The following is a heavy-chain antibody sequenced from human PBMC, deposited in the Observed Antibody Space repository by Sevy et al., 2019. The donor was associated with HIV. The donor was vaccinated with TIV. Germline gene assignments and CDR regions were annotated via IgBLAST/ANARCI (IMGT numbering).Heavy chain of an antibody. Sequence: GGSLRLSCAASGFTFSSYWMHWVRQGPGRGLVWVSRINGDGSRTDYADSVKGRFSISRDNARNTLFLQMNSLRAEDTAVYYCASYVQEYGSRNHYTAFFDPWGQGTLVTVSS. CDR1: GFTFSSYW. CDR3: ASYVQEYGSRNHYTAFFDP. J-gene: IGHJ5*02. D-gene: IGHD3-10*01. CDR2: INGDGSRT. V-gene: IGHV3-74*01.